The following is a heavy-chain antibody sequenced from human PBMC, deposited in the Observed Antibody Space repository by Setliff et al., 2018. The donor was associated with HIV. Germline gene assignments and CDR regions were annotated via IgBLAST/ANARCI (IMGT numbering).Heavy chain of an antibody. V-gene: IGHV4-30-4*01. J-gene: IGHJ3*01. D-gene: IGHD1-1*01. CDR3: GRDLDDFAF. Sequence: SETLSLTCTVSGGSVSNSDHYWSWIRQSPGNGLEWIGYIHYSGSTYYNPSLKSRVTISVDTSQNQFSLRLTSVTAADTAVYYCGRDLDDFAFWGQGAMVTVSS. CDR2: IHYSGST. CDR1: GGSVSNSDHY.